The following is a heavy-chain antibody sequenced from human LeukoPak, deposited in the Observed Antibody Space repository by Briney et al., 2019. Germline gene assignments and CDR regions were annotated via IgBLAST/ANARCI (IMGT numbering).Heavy chain of an antibody. CDR2: ISGSGGST. J-gene: IGHJ4*02. Sequence: GGSLRLSCAAPGFTFSSNYISWVRQAPGKGREGVSTISGSGGSTYYADSVKGRFTISRDNSKNTLYLQMNSLRAEDTAVYYCAKGYSSVGSSWGYWGQGTLVTVSS. CDR3: AKGYSSVGSSWGY. D-gene: IGHD6-13*01. CDR1: GFTFSSNY. V-gene: IGHV3-23*01.